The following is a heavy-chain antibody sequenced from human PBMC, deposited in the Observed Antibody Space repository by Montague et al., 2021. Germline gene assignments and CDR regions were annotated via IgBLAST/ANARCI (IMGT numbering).Heavy chain of an antibody. Sequence: SETLSLTCTVSGASITSNIYYWGWIRQSPGKGLEWIGSIYYSGNSFYQPSLKSRITMAVDTSKNQFSLKLSSVTAAGTAIYYCARVFSSWYVGWFDHWGQGTLVTVSS. CDR2: IYYSGNS. J-gene: IGHJ5*02. V-gene: IGHV4-39*07. CDR3: ARVFSSWYVGWFDH. D-gene: IGHD6-13*01. CDR1: GASITSNIYY.